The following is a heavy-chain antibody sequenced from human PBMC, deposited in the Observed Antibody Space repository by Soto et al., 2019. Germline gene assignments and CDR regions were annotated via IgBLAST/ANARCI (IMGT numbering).Heavy chain of an antibody. CDR3: AKVVHSSTWYRYFDY. J-gene: IGHJ4*02. CDR2: ISYDGSNE. CDR1: GFTFSNYG. Sequence: PGGSLRLSCAASGFTFSNYGMHWVRQALGKGLEWVAVISYDGSNEYYVDSVKGRFTISRDNSKNTLYLQMNSLRAEDTAVYYCAKVVHSSTWYRYFDYWGQGPPFTVSP. V-gene: IGHV3-30*18. D-gene: IGHD6-13*01.